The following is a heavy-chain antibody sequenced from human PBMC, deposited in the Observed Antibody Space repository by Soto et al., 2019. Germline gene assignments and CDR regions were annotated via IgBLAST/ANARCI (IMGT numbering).Heavy chain of an antibody. CDR1: GGSISSVGYY. J-gene: IGHJ3*02. Sequence: SSETLSLTCTVSGGSISSVGYYWSRIRQAPGKGLEWIGLIYYTGSTYYNPSLKSRVTISVDTSKNQFSLKLSSVTAADTAVYYCASQRGGWYYAFDIWGQGTMVTVSS. CDR3: ASQRGGWYYAFDI. V-gene: IGHV4-39*01. D-gene: IGHD6-19*01. CDR2: IYYTGST.